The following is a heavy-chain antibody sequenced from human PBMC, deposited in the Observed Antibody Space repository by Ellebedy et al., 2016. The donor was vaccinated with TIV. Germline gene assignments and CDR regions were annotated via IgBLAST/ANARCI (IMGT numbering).Heavy chain of an antibody. CDR1: GFTFSNYW. V-gene: IGHV3-7*01. CDR2: IKQDGSEK. CDR3: ARDQWLGRAYYFDI. J-gene: IGHJ4*02. Sequence: GGSLRLSCGTSGFTFSNYWMTWVRQAPGKGLEWVANIKQDGSEKYYVDSVKGRFAISRDNAKNSLYLQMNSLGDEDTAVYYCARDQWLGRAYYFDIWGQGVLVTVSS. D-gene: IGHD6-19*01.